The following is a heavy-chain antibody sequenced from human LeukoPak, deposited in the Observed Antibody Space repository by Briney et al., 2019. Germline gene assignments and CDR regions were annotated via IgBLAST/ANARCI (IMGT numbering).Heavy chain of an antibody. Sequence: GGFLRLSCAASGFTFSSYAMHWVRQAPGKGLDWVAVISYDGSNKYYADSVKGRFTISRDNSKNTMYLQMNSLRPEDTAVYYCARETHWRGFDYWGQGTLVTVSS. CDR2: ISYDGSNK. CDR1: GFTFSSYA. J-gene: IGHJ4*02. CDR3: ARETHWRGFDY. D-gene: IGHD1-1*01. V-gene: IGHV3-30*04.